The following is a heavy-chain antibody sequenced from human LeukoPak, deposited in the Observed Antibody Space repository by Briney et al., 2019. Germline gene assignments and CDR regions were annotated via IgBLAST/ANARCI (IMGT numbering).Heavy chain of an antibody. CDR1: GYTLTELS. Sequence: ASVKVSCKVSGYTLTELSMHWVRQAPGKGLEWMGGFDPEDGETIYAQKFQGRVTMTEDTSTDTAYMELSSLRSEDTAVYYCATDPDCSSTSCYEFDYWGQGTLVTVSS. D-gene: IGHD2-2*01. CDR2: FDPEDGET. V-gene: IGHV1-24*01. CDR3: ATDPDCSSTSCYEFDY. J-gene: IGHJ4*02.